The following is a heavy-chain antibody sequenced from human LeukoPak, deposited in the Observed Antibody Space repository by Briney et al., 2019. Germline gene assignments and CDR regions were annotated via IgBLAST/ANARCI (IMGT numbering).Heavy chain of an antibody. CDR2: INTNTGNP. J-gene: IGHJ4*02. CDR1: GYTFTSYA. V-gene: IGHV7-4-1*02. CDR3: ARSNDLRGYYDYVWGSYRLHYFDY. D-gene: IGHD3-16*02. Sequence: ASVKVSCKASGYTFTSYAMNWVRQAPGQGLEWMGWINTNTGNPTYAQGFTGRFVFSLDTSVSTAYLQISSLKAEGTAVYYCARSNDLRGYYDYVWGSYRLHYFDYWGQGTLVTVSS.